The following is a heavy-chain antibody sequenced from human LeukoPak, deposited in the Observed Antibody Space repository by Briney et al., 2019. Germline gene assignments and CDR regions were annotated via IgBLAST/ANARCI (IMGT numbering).Heavy chain of an antibody. CDR1: GFTFSSYS. CDR2: IWYDGSND. Sequence: GGSLRPSCAASGFTFSSYSINWVRQAPGKGLEWVAFIWYDGSNDHYADSVKGRFTISRDNSKNTVCLQMNSLRVEDTAVYYCARDPSGSGWSLNNWGQGTLVTVSS. J-gene: IGHJ4*02. V-gene: IGHV3-33*08. CDR3: ARDPSGSGWSLNN. D-gene: IGHD6-19*01.